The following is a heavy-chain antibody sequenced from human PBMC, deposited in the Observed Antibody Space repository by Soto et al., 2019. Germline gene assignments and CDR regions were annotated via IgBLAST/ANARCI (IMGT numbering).Heavy chain of an antibody. CDR2: IWYDGSEK. CDR3: VRGYFDSIDYDGN. CDR1: GFTFRSYG. J-gene: IGHJ4*02. V-gene: IGHV3-33*01. Sequence: QVQLVESGGGVVQPGRSLRLTCAASGFTFRSYGMHWVRQAPGKGLQWVAVIWYDGSEKYYADPVKGRFTISRDNSKNALYLQMNRLSVEDTAVYYCVRGYFDSIDYDGNWGQGTLVTVSS. D-gene: IGHD3-22*01.